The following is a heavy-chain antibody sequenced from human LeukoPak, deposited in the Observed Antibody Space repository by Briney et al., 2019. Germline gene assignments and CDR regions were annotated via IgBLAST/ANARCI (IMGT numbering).Heavy chain of an antibody. J-gene: IGHJ4*02. V-gene: IGHV3-33*01. CDR3: ARQYSYGRFDY. CDR1: GFTFSSYG. CDR2: IWYDGSNK. D-gene: IGHD5-18*01. Sequence: GGSLRLSCAASGFTFSSYGMHWVRQAPGKGLEWVAVIWYDGSNKYYADSVKGRFTISRDNSKNTLYLQMNSLRAEDTAVYYCARQYSYGRFDYWGQGTLVTVSS.